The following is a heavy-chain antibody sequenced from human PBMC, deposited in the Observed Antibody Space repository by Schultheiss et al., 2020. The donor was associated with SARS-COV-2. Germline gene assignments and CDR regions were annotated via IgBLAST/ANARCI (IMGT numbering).Heavy chain of an antibody. J-gene: IGHJ6*03. V-gene: IGHV3-74*01. CDR1: EFTFSSYW. D-gene: IGHD3-3*01. Sequence: GGSLRLSCTASEFTFSSYWMHWVRQAPGKGLVWVSRINSDGSSTSYADSVKGRFTISRDNAKNTLYLQMNSLRAEDTAVYYCAREYYDFWSGYRENFYYYYYYMDVWGKGTTVTVSS. CDR3: AREYYDFWSGYRENFYYYYYYMDV. CDR2: INSDGSST.